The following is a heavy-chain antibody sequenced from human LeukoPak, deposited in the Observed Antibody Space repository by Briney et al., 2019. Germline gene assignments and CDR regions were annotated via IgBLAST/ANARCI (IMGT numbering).Heavy chain of an antibody. D-gene: IGHD6-19*01. CDR1: GFTVSSNY. J-gene: IGHJ4*02. CDR2: IYSGGST. CDR3: ARAGPYSSGWYFFYFDY. V-gene: IGHV3-53*04. Sequence: GGSLRLSCAASGFTVSSNYMSWVRQAPGKGLEWVSVIYSGGSTYYADSEKGRFTISRHNSKNTLYLQMNSLRAEDTAVYYCARAGPYSSGWYFFYFDYWGQGTLVTVSS.